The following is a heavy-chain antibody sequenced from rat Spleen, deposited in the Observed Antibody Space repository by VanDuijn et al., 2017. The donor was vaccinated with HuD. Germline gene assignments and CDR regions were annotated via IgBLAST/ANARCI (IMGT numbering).Heavy chain of an antibody. CDR1: GFTFSDYG. D-gene: IGHD1-6*01. J-gene: IGHJ2*01. V-gene: IGHV5-29*01. CDR3: ARRHYGYTDYFDY. CDR2: ISYGDSSGHSIT. Sequence: EVQLVESGGGLVQPGRSLKLSCAASGFTFSDYGMAWVRQAPTKGLEWVATISYGDSSGHSITYYRDSVKGRFTISRDNAKSTLYLQMDSLRSEDTATYYCARRHYGYTDYFDYWGQGVMVTVSS.